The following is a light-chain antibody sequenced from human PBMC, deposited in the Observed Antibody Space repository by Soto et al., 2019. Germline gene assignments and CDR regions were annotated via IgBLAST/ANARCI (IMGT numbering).Light chain of an antibody. V-gene: IGKV3-11*01. CDR2: NAS. CDR3: QQRSDWPIT. J-gene: IGKJ5*01. CDR1: QSVSSY. Sequence: EIVLTQSPATLSLSPRERATLSCRASQSVSSYLVWYQQKPGQAPRLLIYNASNRATGIPARFSGSGSGTDFPLTISSLEPEDFAVYYCQQRSDWPITFGQGTRLEIK.